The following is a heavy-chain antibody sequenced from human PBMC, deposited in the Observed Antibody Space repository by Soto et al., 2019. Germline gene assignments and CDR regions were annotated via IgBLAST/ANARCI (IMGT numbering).Heavy chain of an antibody. CDR3: AKDKGGEHGDYGGADY. CDR2: ISGSGGST. V-gene: IGHV3-23*01. CDR1: GFTFSSYA. D-gene: IGHD4-17*01. J-gene: IGHJ4*02. Sequence: GGSLRLSCAASGFTFSSYAMSWVRQAPGKGLEWVSAISGSGGSTYYADSVKGRFTISRDNSKNTLYLQMNSLRAEDTAVYYCAKDKGGEHGDYGGADYWGQGTLVTVSS.